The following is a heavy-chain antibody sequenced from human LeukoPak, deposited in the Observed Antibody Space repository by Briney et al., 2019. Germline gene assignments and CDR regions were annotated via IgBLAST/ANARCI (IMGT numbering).Heavy chain of an antibody. CDR2: IFYSGST. D-gene: IGHD1-26*01. CDR1: GGSISTSSYY. Sequence: SETLSLTCTVSGGSISTSSYYWGWVRQPPGKGLEWIGNIFYSGSTYYSPSFKSRVTISLDTSRNQFSLKLNSVTAADTAVYYCARDRGLPFDIWGQGTMVTVSS. J-gene: IGHJ3*02. CDR3: ARDRGLPFDI. V-gene: IGHV4-39*07.